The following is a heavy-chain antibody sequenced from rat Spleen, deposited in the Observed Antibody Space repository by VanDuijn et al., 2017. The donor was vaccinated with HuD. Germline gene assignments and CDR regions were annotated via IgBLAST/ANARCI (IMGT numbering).Heavy chain of an antibody. J-gene: IGHJ3*01. CDR2: ISSGGLDT. Sequence: EVRLVESGGGLVQPGRSLKLSCAASGFTFSNTGMVWVRQTPTKGLEWVASISSGGLDTNYQDSVKGRFTISRDNTKSTLYLQMDSLRSEDTTTYYCARHGIYNNYGWFAYWGQGTLVTVSS. CDR3: ARHGIYNNYGWFAY. V-gene: IGHV5S13*01. CDR1: GFTFSNTG. D-gene: IGHD1-10*01.